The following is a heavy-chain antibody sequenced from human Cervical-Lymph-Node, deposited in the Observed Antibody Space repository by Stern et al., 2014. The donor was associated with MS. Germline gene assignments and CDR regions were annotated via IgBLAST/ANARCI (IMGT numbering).Heavy chain of an antibody. V-gene: IGHV4-34*01. CDR3: ASAGDGSSQHNWFDA. CDR2: INHIGST. J-gene: IGHJ5*02. D-gene: IGHD6-13*01. CDR1: GGSFSGNY. Sequence: QVQLQQWGAGPLKPSETLSLTCAVRGGSFSGNYWSWIRQPQGKGLEWIGEINHIGSTNYNPSLKSRVPLLRDTSRNEFSRRLRSVTAADTAVYYCASAGDGSSQHNWFDAWGQGALVTVSS.